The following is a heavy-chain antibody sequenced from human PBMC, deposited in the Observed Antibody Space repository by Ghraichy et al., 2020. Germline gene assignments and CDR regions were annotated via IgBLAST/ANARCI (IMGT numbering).Heavy chain of an antibody. Sequence: GGSLRLSCAASGFTFSSYAMSWVRQAPGKGLEWVSAISGSGGSTYYADSVKGRFTISRDNSKNTLYLQMNSLRAEDTAVYYCAKDGYSYGSGSTTQVWGQGTLVTVSS. V-gene: IGHV3-23*01. CDR1: GFTFSSYA. J-gene: IGHJ4*02. CDR3: AKDGYSYGSGSTTQV. CDR2: ISGSGGST. D-gene: IGHD3-10*01.